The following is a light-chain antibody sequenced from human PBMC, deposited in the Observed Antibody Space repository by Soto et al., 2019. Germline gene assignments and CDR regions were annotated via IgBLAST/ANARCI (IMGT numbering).Light chain of an antibody. CDR2: GNT. J-gene: IGLJ2*01. CDR3: QSYDSSRRGV. CDR1: SSNIGAGYD. V-gene: IGLV1-40*01. Sequence: QAVVTQPSSVSGAPGQRVTISCTGGSSNIGAGYDVHWYQQPTGTAPKLLIYGNTNRPSGVPDRFSGSKSGTSASLAITGLQSEDEADYYCQSYDSSRRGVFGGGTKLTV.